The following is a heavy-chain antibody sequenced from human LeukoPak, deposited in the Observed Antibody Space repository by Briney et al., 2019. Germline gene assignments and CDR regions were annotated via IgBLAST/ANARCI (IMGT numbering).Heavy chain of an antibody. CDR2: IQSKADGGTT. V-gene: IGHV3-15*01. J-gene: IGHJ6*03. CDR1: GFTFSSYS. D-gene: IGHD6-19*01. CDR3: AKDQKREQWLVHYYMDV. Sequence: GGSLRLSCAASGFTFSSYSMNWVRLAPGKGLEWVGRIQSKADGGTTDYAAPVKGRFTISRDDSKNTLYLQMNSLKTEDTAVYYCAKDQKREQWLVHYYMDVWGKGTTVTVSS.